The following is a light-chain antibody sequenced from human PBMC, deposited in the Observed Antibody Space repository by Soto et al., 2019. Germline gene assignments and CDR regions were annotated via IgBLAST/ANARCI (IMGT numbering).Light chain of an antibody. CDR1: SSDVGGYNC. Sequence: QSALTQPRSVSGSPGQSVTISCTGTSSDVGGYNCVSWYQQHPGKAPKLMIHDVTERPSGVPDRFSGSKSDNTASLTISGLQAEDEADYYCCSYAGTPYVFGTGTKLTVL. CDR2: DVT. J-gene: IGLJ1*01. V-gene: IGLV2-11*01. CDR3: CSYAGTPYV.